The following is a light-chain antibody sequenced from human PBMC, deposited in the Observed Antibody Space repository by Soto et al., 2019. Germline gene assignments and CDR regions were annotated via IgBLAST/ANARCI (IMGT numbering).Light chain of an antibody. CDR1: QSVSSSY. CDR2: GAS. CDR3: QQYGSSPRT. J-gene: IGKJ1*01. V-gene: IGKV3-20*01. Sequence: EIVLTQSPGTLSLSPGERATLSCRASQSVSSSYLAWYQQKPGQAPRLLIYGASSRATGIPDRFSGSGSGKDFTLPISRLEPEDFAVYYCQQYGSSPRTFGQGTKVEIK.